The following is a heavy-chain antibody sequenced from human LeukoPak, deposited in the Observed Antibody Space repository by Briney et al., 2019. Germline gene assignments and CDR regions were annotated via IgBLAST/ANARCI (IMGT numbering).Heavy chain of an antibody. CDR1: GYTFTGYY. Sequence: ASVKVSCKASGYTFTGYYMHWVRQAPGQGLEWMGWINPNSGGTNYAQKFQGRVTMTRDTSISTAYMELSRLRSDDTAVYYCARVVVRVAGLDYWGQGTLVTVSS. CDR3: ARVVVRVAGLDY. CDR2: INPNSGGT. J-gene: IGHJ4*02. V-gene: IGHV1-2*02. D-gene: IGHD2-15*01.